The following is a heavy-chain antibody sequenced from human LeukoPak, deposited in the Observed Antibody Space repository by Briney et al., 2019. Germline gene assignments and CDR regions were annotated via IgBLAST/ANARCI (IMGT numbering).Heavy chain of an antibody. CDR3: ANAYSSSSYD. CDR2: IRYDGSNK. J-gene: IGHJ4*02. D-gene: IGHD6-6*01. V-gene: IGHV3-30*02. Sequence: GGSLRLSCTTSGFTFSSYALSWVRQAPGKGLEWVAFIRYDGSNKYYADSVKGRFTISRDNSKNTLYLQMNSLRAEDTAVYYCANAYSSSSYDWGQGTLVTVSS. CDR1: GFTFSSYA.